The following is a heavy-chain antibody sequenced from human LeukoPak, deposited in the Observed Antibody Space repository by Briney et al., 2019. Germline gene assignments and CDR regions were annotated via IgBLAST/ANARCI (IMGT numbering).Heavy chain of an antibody. CDR1: GFTFSSYG. Sequence: GGSLRLSCAASGFTFSSYGMHWVRQAPRKGLEWVSYITRSGSDKHYADSVKGRFTISRDNAKNSLYLQMNSLRAEDTAVYYCARDFGSTTVAPDYFDYWGQGTLVTVSS. J-gene: IGHJ4*02. CDR2: ITRSGSDK. V-gene: IGHV3-21*05. D-gene: IGHD4-17*01. CDR3: ARDFGSTTVAPDYFDY.